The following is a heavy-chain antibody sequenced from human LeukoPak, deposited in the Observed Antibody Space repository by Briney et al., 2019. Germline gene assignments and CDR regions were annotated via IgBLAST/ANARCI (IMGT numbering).Heavy chain of an antibody. CDR3: ARDTKGAFDI. J-gene: IGHJ3*02. D-gene: IGHD2-2*01. CDR1: GYTFSSYA. Sequence: GASVKVSCKASGYTFSSYAISWVRQAPGQGLEWMGWISPYNGNTKYAQKLQGRVTMTTDTSTSTAYMELRSLRSDDTAVYYCARDTKGAFDIWGQGTMVTVSS. V-gene: IGHV1-18*04. CDR2: ISPYNGNT.